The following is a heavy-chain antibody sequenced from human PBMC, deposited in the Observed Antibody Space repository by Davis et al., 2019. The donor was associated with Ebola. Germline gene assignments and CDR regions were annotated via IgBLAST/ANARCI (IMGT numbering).Heavy chain of an antibody. CDR3: ARDFHPSIAVAGYFDY. CDR1: GFTFSSYA. V-gene: IGHV3-30-3*01. Sequence: SCAASGFTFSSYAMHWVRQAPGKGLEWVAVISYDGSNKYYADSVKGRFTISRDNSKNTLYLQMNSLRAEDTAVYYCARDFHPSIAVAGYFDYWGQGTLVTVSS. J-gene: IGHJ4*02. CDR2: ISYDGSNK. D-gene: IGHD6-19*01.